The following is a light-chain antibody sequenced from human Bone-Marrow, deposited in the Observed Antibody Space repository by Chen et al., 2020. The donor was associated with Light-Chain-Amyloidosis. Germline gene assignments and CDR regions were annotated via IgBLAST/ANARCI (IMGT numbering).Light chain of an antibody. V-gene: IGLV2-14*01. CDR2: EVT. J-gene: IGLJ1*01. CDR3: SSYTITNTLV. Sequence: QSARTQPASVSGSPGQPITISCTGTSSDVGGDNHVSWYQQHPDKAPKLMVYEVTNRPSWVPARFSGSKSDNTASLTISGLQTADEADYFCSSYTITNTLVFGSGTRVTVL. CDR1: SSDVGGDNH.